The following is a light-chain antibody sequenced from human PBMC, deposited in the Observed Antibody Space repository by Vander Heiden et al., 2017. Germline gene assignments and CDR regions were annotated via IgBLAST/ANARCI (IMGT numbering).Light chain of an antibody. Sequence: QSTLTQPASVSGSPGQSITISCTGTSSDVGGYNYVSWYQQHPGKAPKLMIYDVSNRPSGVSNRSSGSKSGNTASLTISGLQAEDEADYYCSSYTSSTTLANWVFGGGTKLTVL. CDR3: SSYTSSTTLANWV. J-gene: IGLJ3*02. CDR1: SSDVGGYNY. V-gene: IGLV2-14*03. CDR2: DVS.